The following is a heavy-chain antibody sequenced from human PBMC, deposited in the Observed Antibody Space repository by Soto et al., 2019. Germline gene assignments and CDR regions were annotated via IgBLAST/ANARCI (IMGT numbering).Heavy chain of an antibody. D-gene: IGHD6-19*01. V-gene: IGHV4-4*07. CDR2: IYTSGYT. CDR3: ARETVAGTDNWFDP. J-gene: IGHJ5*02. CDR1: GGSISTYY. Sequence: SETLSLTCTVSGGSISTYYWNWIRQPAGKRLEWLGRIYTSGYTKYNPSLKSRVTMSLDTSKRQFSLKLSSVTAADTAVYYCARETVAGTDNWFDPWGQGILVTVSS.